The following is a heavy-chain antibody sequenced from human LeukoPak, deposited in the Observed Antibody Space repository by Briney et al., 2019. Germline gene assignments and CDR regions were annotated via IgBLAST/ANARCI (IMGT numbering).Heavy chain of an antibody. CDR2: IFYSGST. D-gene: IGHD3-10*02. CDR1: GGSISSYY. Sequence: SETLSLTCTVSGGSISSYYWSWIREPPGKGLEWIGYIFYSGSTNYNRSLKSRVTISVDTPKNQFSLKLTSVTAADTAVYYCAGHVGPGGDFDYWGQGTLVTVSS. J-gene: IGHJ4*02. V-gene: IGHV4-59*01. CDR3: AGHVGPGGDFDY.